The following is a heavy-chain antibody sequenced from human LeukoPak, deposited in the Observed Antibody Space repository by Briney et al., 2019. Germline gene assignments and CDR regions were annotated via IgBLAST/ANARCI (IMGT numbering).Heavy chain of an antibody. CDR3: ARDRRGYSLGIDY. J-gene: IGHJ4*02. V-gene: IGHV3-48*04. CDR2: ISPTFSSI. CDR1: GFTFSSYS. D-gene: IGHD5-18*01. Sequence: GGSLRLSCAASGFTFSSYSMNWVRQAPGKGLEWISFISPTFSSIYYADSVKGRFTISRDNAQNLLYLRMTSLRAEDTAVYYCARDRRGYSLGIDYLGQGTLVTVSS.